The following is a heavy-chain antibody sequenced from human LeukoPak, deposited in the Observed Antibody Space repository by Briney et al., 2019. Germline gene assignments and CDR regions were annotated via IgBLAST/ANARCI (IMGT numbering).Heavy chain of an antibody. CDR2: ISSGSSYV. V-gene: IGHV3-21*01. D-gene: IGHD6-13*01. CDR1: GFSFSSYS. Sequence: GGSLRLSCAASGFSFSSYSVNWVRQAPGKGLEWVSSISSGSSYVYYADSVKGRFTISRDNAKDSLYLQMNTLRAEDTAVYYCARAPFGAAASYYDYWGQGALVTVSS. CDR3: ARAPFGAAASYYDY. J-gene: IGHJ4*02.